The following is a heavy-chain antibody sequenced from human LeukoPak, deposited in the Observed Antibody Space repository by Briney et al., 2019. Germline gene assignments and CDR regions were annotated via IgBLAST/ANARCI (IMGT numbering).Heavy chain of an antibody. CDR2: ITAYNGNT. Sequence: ASVKVSCKTSGYTFTSHGISWVRQAPGQGLEWMGWITAYNGNTNYAQKFQDRVTMTTDTSTSTAYMELRSLRSDDTAVHYCARYQWLLSYYFDFWGQGTLVTVSS. V-gene: IGHV1-18*01. CDR1: GYTFTSHG. CDR3: ARYQWLLSYYFDF. J-gene: IGHJ4*02. D-gene: IGHD6-19*01.